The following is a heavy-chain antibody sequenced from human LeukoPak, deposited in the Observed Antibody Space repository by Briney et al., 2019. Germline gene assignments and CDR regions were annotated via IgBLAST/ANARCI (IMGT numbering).Heavy chain of an antibody. CDR3: AKLQYTYGDYDY. CDR2: ISGSGGST. D-gene: IGHD4-17*01. J-gene: IGHJ4*02. V-gene: IGHV3-23*01. Sequence: GGSLRLSCAASGFTFSSYAMNWVRQAPGKGLEWVSAISGSGGSTYYADSVKGRFTISRDNFKNTLYLQMNSLRAEDTAVYYCAKLQYTYGDYDYWGQGTLVTVSS. CDR1: GFTFSSYA.